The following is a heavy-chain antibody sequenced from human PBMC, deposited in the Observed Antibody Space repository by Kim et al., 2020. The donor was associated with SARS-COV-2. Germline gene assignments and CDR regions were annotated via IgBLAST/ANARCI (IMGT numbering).Heavy chain of an antibody. CDR3: ARGGSAAAGTGWFDP. Sequence: SETLSLTCTVSGGSISSGDYYWSWIRQPPGKGLEWIGYIYYSGSTYYNPSLKSRVTISVDTSKNQFSLKLSSVTAADTAVYYCARGGSAAAGTGWFDPWGQGTLVTVSS. CDR1: GGSISSGDYY. D-gene: IGHD6-13*01. V-gene: IGHV4-30-4*01. J-gene: IGHJ5*02. CDR2: IYYSGST.